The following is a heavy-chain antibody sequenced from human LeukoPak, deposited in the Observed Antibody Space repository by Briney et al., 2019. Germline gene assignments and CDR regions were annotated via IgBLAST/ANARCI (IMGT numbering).Heavy chain of an antibody. D-gene: IGHD2-8*01. CDR2: IYYSGST. CDR1: GGSISSYY. V-gene: IGHV4-59*01. J-gene: IGHJ4*02. Sequence: SETLSLTCTVSGGSISSYYWSWIRQPPGKGLEWIGYIYYSGSTNYNPSLKSRVTISVDTSKNQFSLRLRSVTAADTAVYYCARPFLNGFDYWGQGTLVTVSS. CDR3: ARPFLNGFDY.